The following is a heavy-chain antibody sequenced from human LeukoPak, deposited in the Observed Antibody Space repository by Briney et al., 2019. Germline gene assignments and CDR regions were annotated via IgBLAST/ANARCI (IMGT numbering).Heavy chain of an antibody. CDR1: GFMFSSNW. V-gene: IGHV3-7*03. D-gene: IGHD5-24*01. CDR2: IKEDGTET. CDR3: AKEGRSLQTY. J-gene: IGHJ4*02. Sequence: GGSLRLSCAASGFMFSSNWISWVRLAPGKGLEWVANIKEDGTETYYVDSVKGRFTISRDNAKNSLYLQMNSLRVEDTAVYYCAKEGRSLQTYWGQGTLVTVSS.